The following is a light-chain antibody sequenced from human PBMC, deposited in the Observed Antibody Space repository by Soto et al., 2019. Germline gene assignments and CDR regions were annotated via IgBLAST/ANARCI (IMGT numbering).Light chain of an antibody. CDR3: CSYAGSSTYV. CDR2: EVS. J-gene: IGLJ1*01. Sequence: QSVLTQPASVSGSPGQSITISCTGTSSDVGSYNLVSWYQQHPVKAPKLMIYEVSKRPSGVSNRFSGSKSGNTASLTISGLQAEDEADYYCCSYAGSSTYVFGTGTKLTVL. V-gene: IGLV2-23*02. CDR1: SSDVGSYNL.